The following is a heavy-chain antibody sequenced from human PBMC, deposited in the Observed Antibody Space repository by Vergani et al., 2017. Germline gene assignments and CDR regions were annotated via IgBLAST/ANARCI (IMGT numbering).Heavy chain of an antibody. CDR3: ARLYGRDSSGSKYFDY. D-gene: IGHD3-22*01. V-gene: IGHV5-51*01. J-gene: IGHJ4*02. CDR2: IHPADSDT. Sequence: EVQLVQSGAEVKKPGESLKISCQISGYSFTNYWIVGVRQMPGKGLEWMGIIHPADSDTRYSPSFQGQVTISVDKSISTAYLQRRSLRASDSAMYYCARLYGRDSSGSKYFDYWGQGTLVTVSS. CDR1: GYSFTNYW.